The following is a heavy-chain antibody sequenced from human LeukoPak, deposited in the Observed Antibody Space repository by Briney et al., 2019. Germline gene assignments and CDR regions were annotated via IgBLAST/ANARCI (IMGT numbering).Heavy chain of an antibody. V-gene: IGHV4-38-2*01. CDR3: ARNVTAGFFDY. CDR1: GSSITSNYF. D-gene: IGHD1-1*01. J-gene: IGHJ4*02. CDR2: IYHSWGI. Sequence: SETLSLTCAVSGSSITSNYFWAWFRQPPGKGLEWIATIYHSWGIYFNPSLKSRVSISLDASNNQFFLKSASVTAADTAIYYCARNVTAGFFDYWGQGILITVSS.